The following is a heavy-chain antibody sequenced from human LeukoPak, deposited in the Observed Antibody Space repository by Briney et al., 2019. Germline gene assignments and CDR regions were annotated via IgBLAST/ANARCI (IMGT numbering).Heavy chain of an antibody. J-gene: IGHJ4*02. CDR2: IYTSGST. V-gene: IGHV4-4*07. Sequence: PSETLSLTCTVSGDSISSYYWSWIRQPAGKGLEWIGRIYTSGSTNYNPSVKSRVTMSVDTSKNQFSLKLNSVTAADTAVYYCARDLHERYYGSGSYFDYWGQGTLVTVSS. CDR3: ARDLHERYYGSGSYFDY. CDR1: GDSISSYY. D-gene: IGHD3-10*01.